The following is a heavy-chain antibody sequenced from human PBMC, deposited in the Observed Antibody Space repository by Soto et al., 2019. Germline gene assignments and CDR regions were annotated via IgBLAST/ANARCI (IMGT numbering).Heavy chain of an antibody. D-gene: IGHD2-2*01. Sequence: GGSLRLSCAASGFTFSSYGMHWVRQAPGKGLEWVAVIWYDGSNKYYADSVKGRFTISRDNSKNTLYLQMNSLRAEDTAVYYCAREKIVVVPADALSYYYGMDVWGQGTTVTVSS. J-gene: IGHJ6*02. CDR2: IWYDGSNK. CDR3: AREKIVVVPADALSYYYGMDV. CDR1: GFTFSSYG. V-gene: IGHV3-33*01.